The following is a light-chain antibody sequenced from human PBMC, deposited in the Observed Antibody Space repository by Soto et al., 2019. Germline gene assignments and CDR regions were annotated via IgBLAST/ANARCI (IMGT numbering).Light chain of an antibody. J-gene: IGKJ4*01. Sequence: EIVLTQSASTLSLSPGERATLSCRASQSIGTYLAWYQQKPGQAPRLLIYDASNRATGIPARFSGGGSGTDFTLTISSIEPEDFAVYYCQQRNPLTFGGGTKVDI. CDR3: QQRNPLT. CDR2: DAS. V-gene: IGKV3-11*01. CDR1: QSIGTY.